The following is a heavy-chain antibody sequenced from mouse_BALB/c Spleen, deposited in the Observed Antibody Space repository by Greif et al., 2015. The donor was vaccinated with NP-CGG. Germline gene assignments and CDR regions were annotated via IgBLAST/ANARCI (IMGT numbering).Heavy chain of an antibody. D-gene: IGHD2-1*01. CDR2: IWAGGST. V-gene: IGHV2-9*02. J-gene: IGHJ4*01. CDR3: ARDRDGNSYAMDY. CDR1: GFSLTSYG. Sequence: VHLVESGPGLVAPSQSLSITCTVSGFSLTSYGVHWVRQPPGKGLEWLGVIWAGGSTNYNSALMSRLSISKDNSKSQVFLKMNSLQTDDTAMYYCARDRDGNSYAMDYWGQGTSVTVSS.